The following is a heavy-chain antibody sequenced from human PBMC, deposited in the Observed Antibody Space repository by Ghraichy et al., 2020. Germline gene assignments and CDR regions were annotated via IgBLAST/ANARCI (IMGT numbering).Heavy chain of an antibody. Sequence: GGSLRLSCAASGFTFSSYSMNWVRQAPGKGLEWVLSISTTSGYIYYADSVKGRFTISRDNAKNSLYLQMNSLRAEDTAMYYCARVRGGGSYDAFDIWGQGTMVTVS. V-gene: IGHV3-21*01. J-gene: IGHJ3*02. CDR3: ARVRGGGSYDAFDI. D-gene: IGHD2-15*01. CDR2: ISTTSGYI. CDR1: GFTFSSYS.